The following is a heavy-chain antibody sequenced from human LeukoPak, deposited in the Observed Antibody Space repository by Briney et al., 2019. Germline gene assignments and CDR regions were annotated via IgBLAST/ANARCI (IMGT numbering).Heavy chain of an antibody. J-gene: IGHJ4*02. CDR2: IRFDGINK. CDR1: AFTFSAYG. V-gene: IGHV3-30*02. D-gene: IGHD3-22*01. CDR3: ARVLVVITAIDY. Sequence: QAGGSLRLSCAASAFTFSAYGMHWVRQTPGKGLEWVAFIRFDGINKYYADSVKGRFTISRDNSKNTLYLQMNSLRAEDTAVYYCARVLVVITAIDYWGQGTLVTVSS.